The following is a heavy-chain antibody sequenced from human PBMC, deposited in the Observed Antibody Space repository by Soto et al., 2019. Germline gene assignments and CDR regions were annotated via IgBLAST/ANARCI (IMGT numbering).Heavy chain of an antibody. CDR2: INGNTGHT. CDR3: ARERKWEPLPY. V-gene: IGHV1-18*01. D-gene: IGHD1-26*01. CDR1: GYTFSRYG. Sequence: QVQLVQSGAEVREPGASVKVSCKTSGYTFSRYGITWVRQAPGQGLEWMGWINGNTGHTIYAMNLEDRRTISTETSTRTAYMELRSLKSDDTAVYYCARERKWEPLPYWGQGTLVTVSS. J-gene: IGHJ4*02.